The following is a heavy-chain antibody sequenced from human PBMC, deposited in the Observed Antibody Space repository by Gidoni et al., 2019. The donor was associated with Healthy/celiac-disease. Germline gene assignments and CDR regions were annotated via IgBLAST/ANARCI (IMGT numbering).Heavy chain of an antibody. CDR2: IGSKANSYAT. CDR3: TRLAPYYYYGMDV. V-gene: IGHV3-73*02. Sequence: EVQRVESGGGLVQHGGSLELSCAASGFTFRGSGMQWVRQASGKGLEWVGRIGSKANSYATAYAASVKGRFTISRDDSKNTAYLQMNSLKAEDTAVYYCTRLAPYYYYGMDVWGQGTTVTVSS. CDR1: GFTFRGSG. J-gene: IGHJ6*02.